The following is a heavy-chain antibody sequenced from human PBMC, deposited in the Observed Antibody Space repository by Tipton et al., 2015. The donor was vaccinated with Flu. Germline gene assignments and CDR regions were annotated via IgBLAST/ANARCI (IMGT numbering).Heavy chain of an antibody. J-gene: IGHJ3*01. CDR1: GFTFSNYG. CDR3: TRESATSRSAFDF. CDR2: LWLEGRNE. Sequence: SGFTFSNYGFHWVRQAPGKGLEWVAALWLEGRNEYYADSVKGRLTISRGNAKNTLSLQINSLRVEDTAVYFCTRESATSRSAFDFWGQGTVVTVSS. D-gene: IGHD6-25*01. V-gene: IGHV3-33*01.